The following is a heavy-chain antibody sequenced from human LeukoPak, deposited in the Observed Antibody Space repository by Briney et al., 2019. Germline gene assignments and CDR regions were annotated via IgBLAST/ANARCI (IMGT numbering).Heavy chain of an antibody. CDR3: AKAQSPFDYDSSGYYVDY. V-gene: IGHV3-23*01. J-gene: IGHJ4*02. Sequence: PGGSLRLSCAASGFTFSSYAMSWVCQAPGKGLEWVSAISGSGGSTYYADSVKGRFTISRDNSKNTLYLQMNSLRAEDTAVYYCAKAQSPFDYDSSGYYVDYWGQGTLVTVSS. CDR1: GFTFSSYA. CDR2: ISGSGGST. D-gene: IGHD3-22*01.